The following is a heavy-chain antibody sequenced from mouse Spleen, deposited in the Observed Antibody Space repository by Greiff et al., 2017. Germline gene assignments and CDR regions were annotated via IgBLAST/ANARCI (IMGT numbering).Heavy chain of an antibody. J-gene: IGHJ2*01. V-gene: IGHV5-16*01. Sequence: VMLVESEGGLVQPGSSMKLSCTASGFTFSDYYMAWVRQVPEKGLEWVANINYDGSSTYYLDSLKSRFIISRDNAKNILYLQMSSLKSEDTATYYCARDRDYYGSSSYFDYWGQGTTLTVSS. CDR3: ARDRDYYGSSSYFDY. CDR1: GFTFSDYY. CDR2: INYDGSST. D-gene: IGHD1-1*01.